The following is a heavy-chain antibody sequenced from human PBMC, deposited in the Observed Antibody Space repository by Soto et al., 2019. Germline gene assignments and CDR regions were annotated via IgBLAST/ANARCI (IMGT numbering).Heavy chain of an antibody. J-gene: IGHJ6*02. CDR3: AREKTSYGMDV. Sequence: ASVKVSFKASGYTFTSYDINWVLQATGQGLEWMGWMNPNSGNTGYAQKFQGRVTMTRNTSISTAYMELSSLRSEDTAVYYCAREKTSYGMDVWGQGTTVTVSS. CDR2: MNPNSGNT. V-gene: IGHV1-8*01. CDR1: GYTFTSYD.